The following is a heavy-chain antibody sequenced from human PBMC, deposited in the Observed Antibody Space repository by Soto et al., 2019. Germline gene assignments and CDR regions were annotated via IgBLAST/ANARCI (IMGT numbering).Heavy chain of an antibody. V-gene: IGHV3-11*01. Sequence: QVQLVESGGGLVKPGGSLRLSCVASGFTFSDYYMSWIRQAPGKGLEWVSYISNSGHAIYYADSVKGPFTVSRDNSNNAMSLQMDSLRADDTAIYYCARDARHASSSYGFDVWGQGTTVSVSS. D-gene: IGHD6-13*01. CDR1: GFTFSDYY. CDR3: ARDARHASSSYGFDV. J-gene: IGHJ6*02. CDR2: ISNSGHAI.